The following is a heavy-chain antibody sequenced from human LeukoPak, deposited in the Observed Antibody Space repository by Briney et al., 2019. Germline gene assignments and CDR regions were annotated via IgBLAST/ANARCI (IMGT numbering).Heavy chain of an antibody. J-gene: IGHJ3*02. V-gene: IGHV3-53*01. D-gene: IGHD4-23*01. CDR3: ARYDLRWAFDI. Sequence: GGSLRLSCAASGLTVSSNYMSWVRQAPGKGLEWVSVIYSGGSTYYADSVKGRFTISRDNSQNSLYLQMNSLRVEDTAVYYCARYDLRWAFDIWGQGAMVTISS. CDR1: GLTVSSNY. CDR2: IYSGGST.